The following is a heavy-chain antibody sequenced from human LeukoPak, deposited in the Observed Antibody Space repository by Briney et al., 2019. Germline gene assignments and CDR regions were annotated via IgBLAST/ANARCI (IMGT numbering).Heavy chain of an antibody. CDR3: ARSIVGATVGAPDY. CDR2: ISPYDDNT. D-gene: IGHD1-26*01. V-gene: IGHV1-18*01. J-gene: IGHJ4*02. CDR1: GFIFIDYG. Sequence: ASVKVSCEASGFIFIDYGINWVRQAPGQGLEWMGWISPYDDNTNYAQKFQGRVTLTTDTSTSTAYMELRSLRSDDTAVYYCARSIVGATVGAPDYWGQGTLVTVSS.